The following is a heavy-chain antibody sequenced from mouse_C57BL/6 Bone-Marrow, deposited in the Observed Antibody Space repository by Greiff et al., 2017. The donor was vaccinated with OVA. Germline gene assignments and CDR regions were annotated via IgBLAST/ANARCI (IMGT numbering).Heavy chain of an antibody. D-gene: IGHD2-1*01. V-gene: IGHV1-4*01. CDR3: AREDGNWFAY. CDR1: GYTFTSYT. J-gene: IGHJ3*01. CDR2: INPSSGYT. Sequence: VQLQASWAELARPGASVKMSCKASGYTFTSYTMHWVKQRPGQGLEWIGYINPSSGYTKYNQKFKDKATLTADKSSSTAYMQLSSLTSEDSAVYYCAREDGNWFAYWGQGTLVTVSA.